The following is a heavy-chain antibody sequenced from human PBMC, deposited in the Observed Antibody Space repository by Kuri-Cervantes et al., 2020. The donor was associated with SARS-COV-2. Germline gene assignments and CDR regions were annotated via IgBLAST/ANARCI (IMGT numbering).Heavy chain of an antibody. CDR2: IKQDGSEK. D-gene: IGHD6-13*01. CDR3: ARDAVAAAGSEWFDP. V-gene: IGHV3-7*01. Sequence: GGSLRLSCAASGFTFSSYWMSWVRQAPGKGLEWVANIKQDGSEKYYVDSVKGRFTISRDNAKNSLYLQMNSLRAEDTAVYYCARDAVAAAGSEWFDPWGQGTLVTVSS. CDR1: GFTFSSYW. J-gene: IGHJ5*02.